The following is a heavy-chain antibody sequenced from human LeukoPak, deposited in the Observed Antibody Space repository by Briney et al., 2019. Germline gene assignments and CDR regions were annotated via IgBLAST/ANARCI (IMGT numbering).Heavy chain of an antibody. CDR2: INWNGGST. J-gene: IGHJ4*02. V-gene: IGHV3-20*04. CDR1: GFTFDDYG. Sequence: GGSLRLSCAASGFTFDDYGMSWVRQAPGKGLEWVSGINWNGGSTGYADSVKGRFTISRDNAKNSLYLQMNSLRAEDMALHYCASGSGSGYYYFVYWGQGTLVTVSS. CDR3: ASGSGSGYYYFVY. D-gene: IGHD3-22*01.